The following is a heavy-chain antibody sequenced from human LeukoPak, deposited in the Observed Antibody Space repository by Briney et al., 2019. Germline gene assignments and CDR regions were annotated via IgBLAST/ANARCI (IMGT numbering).Heavy chain of an antibody. D-gene: IGHD3-22*01. J-gene: IGHJ4*02. CDR2: VIPIFGTA. V-gene: IGHV1-69*13. CDR3: AREEGSSGYYYFDY. CDR1: GGTFSSYA. Sequence: ASVKVSCKASGGTFSSYAISWVRQAPGQGLEWMGGVIPIFGTANYAQKFQGRVTITADESTSTAYMELSSLRSEDTAVYYCAREEGSSGYYYFDYWGQGTLVTVSS.